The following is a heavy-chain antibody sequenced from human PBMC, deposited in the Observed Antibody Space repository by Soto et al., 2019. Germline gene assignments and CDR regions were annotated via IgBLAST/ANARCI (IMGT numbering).Heavy chain of an antibody. V-gene: IGHV4-59*01. CDR3: AREGVSSSWYNYYGMDV. Sequence: QVQLQESGPGLVKPSETLSLTCTVSGGSISSYYWSWIQQPPGKGLEWIGYIYYSGSTNYNPSLKRRVTIAVDTSKNQFSLKLSSVTAADTAVYYGAREGVSSSWYNYYGMDVWGQGTTVTVSS. D-gene: IGHD6-13*01. J-gene: IGHJ6*02. CDR2: IYYSGST. CDR1: GGSISSYY.